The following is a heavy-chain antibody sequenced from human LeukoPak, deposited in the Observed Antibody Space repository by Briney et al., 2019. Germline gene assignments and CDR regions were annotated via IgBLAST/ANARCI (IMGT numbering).Heavy chain of an antibody. D-gene: IGHD5-24*01. V-gene: IGHV4-38-2*02. CDR1: GYSISSGYY. Sequence: SETLSLTCAVSGYSISSGYYWGWIRQPPGKGLEWIGSIYHSGSTYYNPSLKSRVTISVDTSKNQFSLKLSSVTAADTAVYYCARDSLKDGGFDYWGQGTLVTVSS. J-gene: IGHJ4*02. CDR3: ARDSLKDGGFDY. CDR2: IYHSGST.